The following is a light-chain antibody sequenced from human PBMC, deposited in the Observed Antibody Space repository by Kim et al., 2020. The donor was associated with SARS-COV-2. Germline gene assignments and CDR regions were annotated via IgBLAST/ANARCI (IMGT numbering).Light chain of an antibody. CDR1: QGIGNA. CDR2: AAS. J-gene: IGKJ4*01. Sequence: IQMTQSPSSLSSSVGDRVTITCRASQGIGNALGWYQQKPGRAPKLLIYAASSFQSGVPSRFSGSGSGTEFTLIISSLQPEDFATYYCQQDNSYPLTFGRGTKVDIK. CDR3: QQDNSYPLT. V-gene: IGKV1-17*01.